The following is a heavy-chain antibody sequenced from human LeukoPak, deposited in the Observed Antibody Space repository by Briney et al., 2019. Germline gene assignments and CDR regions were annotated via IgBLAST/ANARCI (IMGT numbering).Heavy chain of an antibody. CDR1: GYTFPSYA. CDR3: ASATIFGVVIYY. V-gene: IGHV3-30*04. CDR2: ISYDGSNK. J-gene: IGHJ4*02. D-gene: IGHD3-3*01. Sequence: SCKASGYTFPSYAMHWVRQAPGKGLEWVAVISYDGSNKYYADSMKGRFTISRDNSKNTLYLQMNSLRAEDTAVYYCASATIFGVVIYYWGQGTLVTVSS.